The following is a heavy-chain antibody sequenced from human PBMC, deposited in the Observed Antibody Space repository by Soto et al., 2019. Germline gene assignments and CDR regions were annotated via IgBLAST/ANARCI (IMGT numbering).Heavy chain of an antibody. Sequence: QVQLVQSGAEVKKPGSSVKVSCKASGGTFSSYAISWVRQAPGQGLEWMGGIIPIFGTANYAQKFQGRVTITADESTSTAYMELSSLRSEDTAVYYWARCGGGSGYFDQRAFDYWGQGTLVTVSS. CDR2: IIPIFGTA. D-gene: IGHD3-9*01. CDR1: GGTFSSYA. J-gene: IGHJ4*02. CDR3: ARCGGGSGYFDQRAFDY. V-gene: IGHV1-69*01.